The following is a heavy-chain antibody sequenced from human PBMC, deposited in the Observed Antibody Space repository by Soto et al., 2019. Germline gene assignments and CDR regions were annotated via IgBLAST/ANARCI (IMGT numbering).Heavy chain of an antibody. Sequence: SETLSLTCAVYGGSFSGYYWSWIRQPPGKGLEWTGEINHSGSTNYNPSLKSRVTISVDTSKNQFSLKLSSVTAADTAVYYCARGLGATALYNWFDPWGQGTLVTVSS. CDR2: INHSGST. J-gene: IGHJ5*02. CDR3: ARGLGATALYNWFDP. V-gene: IGHV4-34*01. CDR1: GGSFSGYY. D-gene: IGHD1-26*01.